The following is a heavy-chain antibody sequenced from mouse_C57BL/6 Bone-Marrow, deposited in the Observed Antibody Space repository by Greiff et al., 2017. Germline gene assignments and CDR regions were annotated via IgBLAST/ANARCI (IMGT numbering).Heavy chain of an antibody. Sequence: VQLQQPGAELVKPGASVTMSCKASGYTFTSYWITWVKQRPGQGLEWIGDIYPGSGSPNYNEKFKSKATLTVDPSSTTAYMQRSSLTSEDSAVYYCASYYYGSSSFDVWGTGTTVTVSS. CDR1: GYTFTSYW. V-gene: IGHV1-55*01. J-gene: IGHJ1*03. CDR2: IYPGSGSP. CDR3: ASYYYGSSSFDV. D-gene: IGHD1-1*01.